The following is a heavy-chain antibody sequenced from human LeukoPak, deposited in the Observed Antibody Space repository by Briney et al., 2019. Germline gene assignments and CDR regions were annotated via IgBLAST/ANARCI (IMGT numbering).Heavy chain of an antibody. CDR2: IKQDGSEE. J-gene: IGHJ4*02. Sequence: PGGSLRLSCAASGFTFSSYWMSWVRQAPGKGLEWVANIKQDGSEEYYVDSVKGRFTISRDNGKNSLYLQMNSLRAEDRAVCYCAGSGFDYWGQGTLVTVYS. V-gene: IGHV3-7*01. CDR3: AGSGFDY. CDR1: GFTFSSYW. D-gene: IGHD2-15*01.